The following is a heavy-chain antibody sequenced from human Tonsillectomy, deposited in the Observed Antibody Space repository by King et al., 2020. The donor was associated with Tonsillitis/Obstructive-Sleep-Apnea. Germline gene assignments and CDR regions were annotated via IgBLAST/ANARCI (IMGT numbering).Heavy chain of an antibody. Sequence: VQLVQSGGGLVQPGGSLRLSCAASGFSFTTYSMSWVRQAPGKGLEWGANIRQHGSEKYYVDSVRGRFTISSDNAKNSLYLQMNILRAEDTAVYFCAREYCSGGSCYRIFDCWGQGTLVTVSS. D-gene: IGHD2-15*01. V-gene: IGHV3-7*04. CDR1: GFSFTTYS. CDR3: AREYCSGGSCYRIFDC. CDR2: IRQHGSEK. J-gene: IGHJ4*02.